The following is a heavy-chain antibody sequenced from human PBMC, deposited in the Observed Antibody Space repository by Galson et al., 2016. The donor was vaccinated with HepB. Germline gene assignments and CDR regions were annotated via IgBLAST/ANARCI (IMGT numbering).Heavy chain of an antibody. CDR2: ISHHGGT. J-gene: IGHJ4*02. CDR3: ALFWSGTHY. CDR1: GGSLSGFY. D-gene: IGHD3-3*01. V-gene: IGHV4-34*01. Sequence: LSLTCGVFGGSLSGFYWYWIRQPPGKGLEWIGVISHHGGTKYNSSLKSRVSMSVVPSRTEMSLRLTSVHAAGPAVYFCALFWSGTHYRGQGTLVTVS.